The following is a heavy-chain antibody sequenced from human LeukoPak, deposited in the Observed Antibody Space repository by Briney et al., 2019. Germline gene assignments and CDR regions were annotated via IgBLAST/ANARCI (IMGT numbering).Heavy chain of an antibody. J-gene: IGHJ6*03. CDR2: IKSQTDGGTT. Sequence: GGSLRLSCAASGFTFSNAWMSWVRQAPGKGLEWVGRIKSQTDGGTTDYAAPVKGRFTISRDDSKNTLYLQMNSLKTEDTAVYYCTTVDKYYYYYMDVWGKGTTVTVSS. CDR1: GFTFSNAW. V-gene: IGHV3-15*01. CDR3: TTVDKYYYYYMDV.